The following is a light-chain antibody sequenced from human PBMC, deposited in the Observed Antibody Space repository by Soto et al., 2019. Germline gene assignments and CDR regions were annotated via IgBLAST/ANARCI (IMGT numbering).Light chain of an antibody. CDR2: DAS. CDR1: QNISIW. J-gene: IGKJ5*01. V-gene: IGKV1-5*01. Sequence: IEMTQSTSTLSASVGDRVTITCRASQNISIWLAWYQQRPGRAPRLLIYDASSLKSGVPARFSGSGSGTEFTLTISSLQPDDFATYYCHPYNPYSPFAQGARPEIK. CDR3: HPYNPYSP.